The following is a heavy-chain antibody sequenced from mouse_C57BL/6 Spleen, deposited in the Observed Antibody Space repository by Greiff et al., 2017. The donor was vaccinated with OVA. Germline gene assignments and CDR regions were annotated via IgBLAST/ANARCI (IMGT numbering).Heavy chain of an antibody. D-gene: IGHD1-1*01. CDR3: THYYGGSYGAMDY. J-gene: IGHJ4*01. CDR2: IDSENGDT. Sequence: EVQLQQSGAELVRPGASVKLSCTASGFNIKDDYMHWVKQRPEQGLEWIGWIDSENGDTEYASKFQGKATITADTSSNTAYLQLSSRTSEDTAVYDWTHYYGGSYGAMDYWGQGTSVTVSS. V-gene: IGHV14-4*01. CDR1: GFNIKDDY.